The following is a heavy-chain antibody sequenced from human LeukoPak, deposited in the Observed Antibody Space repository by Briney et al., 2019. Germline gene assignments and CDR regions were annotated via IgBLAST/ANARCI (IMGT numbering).Heavy chain of an antibody. V-gene: IGHV4-34*01. CDR2: INHSGST. D-gene: IGHD1-26*01. CDR3: ARAERRRGPLDY. CDR1: GGSFSGYY. Sequence: PSETLSLTCAVYGGSFSGYYWSWIRQPPGKGLEWIGEINHSGSTNYNPSLKGRVTISVDTSKNQFSLKLSSVTAADTAVYYCARAERRRGPLDYWGQGTLVTVSS. J-gene: IGHJ4*02.